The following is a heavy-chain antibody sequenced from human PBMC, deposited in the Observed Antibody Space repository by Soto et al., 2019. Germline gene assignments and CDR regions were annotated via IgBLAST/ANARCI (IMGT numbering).Heavy chain of an antibody. CDR1: GGTFGSYA. CDR3: ARGRFLEWLPKDYYYYYGMDV. D-gene: IGHD3-3*01. Sequence: SVKVSCKAAGGTFGSYAISWVRQAPGQGLEWMGGIIPIFGTANYAQKFQGRVTITADKSTSTAYMELSSLRSEDTAVYYCARGRFLEWLPKDYYYYYGMDVWGQGTTVTVSS. V-gene: IGHV1-69*06. J-gene: IGHJ6*02. CDR2: IIPIFGTA.